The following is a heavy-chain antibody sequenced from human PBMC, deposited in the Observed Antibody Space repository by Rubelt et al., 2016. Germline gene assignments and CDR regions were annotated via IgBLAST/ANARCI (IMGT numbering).Heavy chain of an antibody. D-gene: IGHD1-7*01. CDR3: ARGQELELHRADY. CDR2: ISAYNGNT. V-gene: IGHV1-18*01. Sequence: QVQLVQSGAEVKKPGASVKVSCKVSGYTLTELSMHWVRQAPGKGLEWMGWISAYNGNTNYVQMLQGRVTMTTDTATSTAYMELRSLRADDTAVYYCARGQELELHRADYWGQGTLVTVSS. J-gene: IGHJ4*02. CDR1: GYTLTELS.